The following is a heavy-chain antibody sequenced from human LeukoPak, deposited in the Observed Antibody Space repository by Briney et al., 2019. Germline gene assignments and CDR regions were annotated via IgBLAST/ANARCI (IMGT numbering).Heavy chain of an antibody. J-gene: IGHJ4*02. Sequence: GGSLRLSCAASGFTFSSYDMHWVRQAPGKGLEWVAVIWFDGSNKYYADSVKGRFTISRDNAKNSLYLQMNSLRAEDTAVYYCARDSQHLNFDYWGQGTLVTVSS. CDR3: ARDSQHLNFDY. D-gene: IGHD3-3*02. CDR1: GFTFSSYD. V-gene: IGHV3-33*01. CDR2: IWFDGSNK.